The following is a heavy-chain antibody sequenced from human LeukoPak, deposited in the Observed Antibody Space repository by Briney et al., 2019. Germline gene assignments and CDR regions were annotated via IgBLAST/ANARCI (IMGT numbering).Heavy chain of an antibody. CDR3: ARVTSVVAPTNH. D-gene: IGHD4-23*01. CDR2: IYPDDSDT. J-gene: IGHJ5*02. CDR1: GYSFTSYW. V-gene: IGHV5-51*01. Sequence: GESLQISCQGSGYSFTSYWIGWLRQMPGEGLEWMGIIYPDDSDTRYSPSFQGQVTISADKSITTAYLQWSSLKASDTAIYYCARVTSVVAPTNHWGQGALVTVSS.